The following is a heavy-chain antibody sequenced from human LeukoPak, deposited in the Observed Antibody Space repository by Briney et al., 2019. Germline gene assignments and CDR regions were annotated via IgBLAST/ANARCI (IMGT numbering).Heavy chain of an antibody. CDR3: ARFDSSRWGGGAAFDI. CDR2: INTNTGNP. V-gene: IGHV7-4-1*02. Sequence: ASVKVSCKASGYTFTSYAINWVRQAPGQGLEWMGWINTNTGNPTYAQGFTGRFVFSLDTSVSTAYLQITSLKAEDTAVYYCARFDSSRWGGGAAFDIWGQGTMVIVSS. D-gene: IGHD6-13*01. CDR1: GYTFTSYA. J-gene: IGHJ3*02.